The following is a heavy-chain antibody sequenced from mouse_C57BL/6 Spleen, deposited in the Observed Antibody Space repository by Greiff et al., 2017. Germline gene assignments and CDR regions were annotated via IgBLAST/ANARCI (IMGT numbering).Heavy chain of an antibody. CDR2: IDPSDSET. V-gene: IGHV1-52*01. CDR1: GYTFTSYW. J-gene: IGHJ4*01. Sequence: VQLQQPGAELVRPGSSVKLSCKASGYTFTSYWMHWVKQRPIQGLEWIGNIDPSDSETNYNQKFKDKATLTVDKSSSTAYMQLSSLTSEDSAVYYCALEYAMDYWGQGTSVTVSS. D-gene: IGHD3-3*01. CDR3: ALEYAMDY.